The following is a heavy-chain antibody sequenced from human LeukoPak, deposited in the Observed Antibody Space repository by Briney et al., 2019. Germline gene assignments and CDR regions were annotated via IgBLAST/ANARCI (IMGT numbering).Heavy chain of an antibody. CDR2: IKQDGSKK. D-gene: IGHD4-17*01. CDR1: GFTFSSYW. Sequence: GGSLRLSCAASGFTFSSYWMSWVRQAPGKGLEWVANIKQDGSKKYYVDSVKGRFTISRDNAKNSLYLQMNSLRAEDTAVYYCARDVGDYGDYGERLNIPLGYWGQGTLVTVSS. V-gene: IGHV3-7*01. J-gene: IGHJ4*02. CDR3: ARDVGDYGDYGERLNIPLGY.